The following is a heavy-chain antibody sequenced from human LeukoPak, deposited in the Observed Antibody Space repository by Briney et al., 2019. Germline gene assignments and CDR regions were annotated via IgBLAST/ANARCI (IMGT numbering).Heavy chain of an antibody. CDR3: AKGVDYCSGGSCPADY. CDR1: GFTFSNYG. D-gene: IGHD2-15*01. V-gene: IGHV3-30*18. J-gene: IGHJ4*02. CDR2: ISHDGNNK. Sequence: GGSLRLSCAASGFTFSNYGIHWVRQAPGKGLEWVAVISHDGNNKYYADSVKGRFTISRDNSKNTLFLQMNSLRAEDTAVYYCAKGVDYCSGGSCPADYWGPGTLVTVSS.